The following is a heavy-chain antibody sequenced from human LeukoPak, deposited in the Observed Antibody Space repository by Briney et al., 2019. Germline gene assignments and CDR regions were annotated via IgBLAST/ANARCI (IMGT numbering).Heavy chain of an antibody. CDR3: AKRGVGTAYSYYFEY. CDR1: GFTFSSYG. V-gene: IGHV3-30*18. Sequence: VRSLRLSCAASGFTFSSYGMHWVRQAPGKGLEWVAAISYDGSDKYYADSVKGRFTISRDNSKNTLYLQMNSLRAEDTAVYYCAKRGVGTAYSYYFEYWGQGTPVTVSS. CDR2: ISYDGSDK. J-gene: IGHJ4*02. D-gene: IGHD3/OR15-3a*01.